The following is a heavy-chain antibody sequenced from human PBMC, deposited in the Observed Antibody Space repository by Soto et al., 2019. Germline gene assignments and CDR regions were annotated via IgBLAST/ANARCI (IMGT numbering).Heavy chain of an antibody. V-gene: IGHV1-69*06. CDR3: ARDPHPASLYYYDSSGYCMGY. Sequence: GASVKVSCKASGGTFSSYAIRWVRQAPGQGLEWMGGIIPIFGTANYAQKFQGRVTITADKSTSTAYMELSSLRSEDTAVYYCARDPHPASLYYYDSSGYCMGYWGQGTLVTVYS. D-gene: IGHD3-22*01. CDR2: IIPIFGTA. J-gene: IGHJ4*02. CDR1: GGTFSSYA.